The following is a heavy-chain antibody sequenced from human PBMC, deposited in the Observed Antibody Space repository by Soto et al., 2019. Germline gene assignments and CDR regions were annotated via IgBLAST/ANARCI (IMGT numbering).Heavy chain of an antibody. J-gene: IGHJ6*02. V-gene: IGHV1-69*01. Sequence: QVQLVQSGAEVQKPGSSVKVSCKASGGTFSSYAISWVRQAPGQGLEWMGGIIPIFGTANYAQKFQGRVTITADESTSTAYMELSSLRSEDTAVYYCARKGIAARPPSYYYYGMDVWGQGTTVTVSS. CDR1: GGTFSSYA. CDR2: IIPIFGTA. D-gene: IGHD6-6*01. CDR3: ARKGIAARPPSYYYYGMDV.